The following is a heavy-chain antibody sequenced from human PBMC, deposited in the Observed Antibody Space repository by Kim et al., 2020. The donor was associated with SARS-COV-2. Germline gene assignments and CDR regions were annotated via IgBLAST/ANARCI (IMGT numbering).Heavy chain of an antibody. V-gene: IGHV3-30*18. CDR3: AKAGGMYCSGGSCYVNYFDY. D-gene: IGHD2-15*01. Sequence: GGSLRLSCAASGFTFSSYGMHWVRQAPGKGLEWVAVISYDGSNKYYADSVKGRFTISRDNSKNTLYLQMNSLRAEDTAVFYCAKAGGMYCSGGSCYVNYFDYWGQGTLVTVSS. CDR2: ISYDGSNK. J-gene: IGHJ4*02. CDR1: GFTFSSYG.